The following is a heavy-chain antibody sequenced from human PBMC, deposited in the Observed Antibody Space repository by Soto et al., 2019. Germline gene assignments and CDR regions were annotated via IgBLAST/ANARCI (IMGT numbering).Heavy chain of an antibody. D-gene: IGHD3-16*01. CDR2: IYYRGRT. CDR1: AGSLSSYY. CDR3: PGGGGDQAEGSCCGP. J-gene: IGHJ5*02. V-gene: IGHV4-59*01. Sequence: SETLSLTCTVSAGSLSSYYWSWIRHPPGKGLEWLGYIYYRGRTNYNPSLKSRVTISVDTSKNQFYLKLSSVTAPDPAAYYCPGGGGDQAEGSCCGPWGQGTLIAVAS.